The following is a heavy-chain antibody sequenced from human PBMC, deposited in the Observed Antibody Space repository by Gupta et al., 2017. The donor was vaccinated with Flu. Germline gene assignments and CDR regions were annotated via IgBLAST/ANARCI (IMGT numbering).Heavy chain of an antibody. D-gene: IGHD3-22*01. CDR3: AKDYYYESPKPGVFDL. Sequence: QVQMVESGGGVVQPGRSLRLSCAASGFMFSSHGMHWVRQAPGKGLEWVAVILYDGSKEYYVDSVKGRFTISRDNSKKTLYLEMNSLRIEDTAVYFCAKDYYYESPKPGVFDLWGQGTVVTVSS. CDR1: GFMFSSHG. V-gene: IGHV3-30*18. CDR2: ILYDGSKE. J-gene: IGHJ3*01.